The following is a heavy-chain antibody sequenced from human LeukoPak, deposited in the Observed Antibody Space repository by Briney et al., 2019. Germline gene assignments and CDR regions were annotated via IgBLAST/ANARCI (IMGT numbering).Heavy chain of an antibody. J-gene: IGHJ4*02. Sequence: GASVKVSCKASSYTFTSYGITWVRQAPGQGLEWMGWINANNGDTNYAQNLQGRVTMTRDTSTSTAYMELRSLRSDDTAVYYCARGPIAAAGDYWGQGTLVTVSS. D-gene: IGHD6-13*01. CDR2: INANNGDT. CDR1: SYTFTSYG. V-gene: IGHV1-18*01. CDR3: ARGPIAAAGDY.